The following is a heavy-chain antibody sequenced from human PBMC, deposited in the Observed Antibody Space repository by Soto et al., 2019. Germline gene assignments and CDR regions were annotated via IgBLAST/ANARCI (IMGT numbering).Heavy chain of an antibody. CDR1: GGTFSSYA. J-gene: IGHJ4*02. CDR2: IIPIFGTA. CDR3: VRDVSSSIDC. D-gene: IGHD6-6*01. V-gene: IGHV1-69*05. Sequence: SVKVSCKASGGTFSSYAISWVRQAPGQGLEWMGGIIPIFGTAKYSQKFQDRVTINRDTSASIVYMEMSSLRSEDTTVYYCVRDVSSSIDCWGQGTPVTVSS.